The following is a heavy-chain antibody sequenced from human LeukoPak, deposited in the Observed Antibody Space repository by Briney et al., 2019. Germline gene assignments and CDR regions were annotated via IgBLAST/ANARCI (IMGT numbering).Heavy chain of an antibody. CDR1: GYTFTSYA. V-gene: IGHV1-18*01. D-gene: IGHD3-3*01. CDR3: AREDNPMDFWSGYSDY. J-gene: IGHJ4*02. Sequence: GASVKVSCKASGYTFTSYAISWVRQAPGQGLEWMGWISTYNGHTNCAQKLQGRVTMTTDTSTSTAYMELRSLRSDDTAVYYCAREDNPMDFWSGYSDYWGQGTLVTVSS. CDR2: ISTYNGHT.